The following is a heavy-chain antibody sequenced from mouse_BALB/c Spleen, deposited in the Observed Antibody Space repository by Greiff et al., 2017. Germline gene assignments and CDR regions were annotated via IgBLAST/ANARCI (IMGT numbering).Heavy chain of an antibody. V-gene: IGHV1-69*02. CDR2: IYPSNSYT. CDR1: GYTFTSYW. J-gene: IGHJ1*01. CDR3: ARGRDYYGNYWYFDV. Sequence: QVQLQQPGAELVRPGASVKLSCKASGYTFTSYWINWVKQRPGQGLEWIGNIYPSNSYTNYNQKFKAKATLTVDKSSSTAYMQLNSPTSEDSAVYYCARGRDYYGNYWYFDVWGAGTTVTVSS. D-gene: IGHD1-1*01.